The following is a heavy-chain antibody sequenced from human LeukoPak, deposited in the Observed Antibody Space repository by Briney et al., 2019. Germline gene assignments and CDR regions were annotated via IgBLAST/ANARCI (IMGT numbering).Heavy chain of an antibody. D-gene: IGHD3-22*01. Sequence: GASLKISCKGSGYKFTNYWIAWVRQMPGKGLEWMGIIYPGDSDTRYSPSFQGQVTISADKSINTAYLQWSSLKASDSAIYYRARPGTDYDSSGYYKDWGQGTLVTVSS. CDR1: GYKFTNYW. CDR2: IYPGDSDT. J-gene: IGHJ4*02. V-gene: IGHV5-51*01. CDR3: ARPGTDYDSSGYYKD.